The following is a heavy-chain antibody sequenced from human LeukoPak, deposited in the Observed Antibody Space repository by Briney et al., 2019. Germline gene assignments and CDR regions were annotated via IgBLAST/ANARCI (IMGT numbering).Heavy chain of an antibody. CDR3: ARDLDDYVWGCYFGYAFDI. CDR1: GYTFTSYG. V-gene: IGHV1-18*01. J-gene: IGHJ3*02. D-gene: IGHD3-16*01. CDR2: ISAYNGNT. Sequence: ASVKVSCKASGYTFTSYGISWVRQAPGQGLEWMGWISAYNGNTNYAQKLQGRVTMTTDTSTSTAYMELRSLRSDDTAVYYCARDLDDYVWGCYFGYAFDIWGQGTMVTVSS.